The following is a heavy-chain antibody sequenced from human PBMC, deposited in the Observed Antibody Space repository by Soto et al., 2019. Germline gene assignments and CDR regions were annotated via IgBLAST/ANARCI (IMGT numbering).Heavy chain of an antibody. CDR1: GYTFTSYG. Sequence: ASVKVSCKASGYTFTSYGISWVRQAPGQGLEWMGWISAYNGNTNYAQKLQGRVTMTTDTSTSTAYMELRSLRSDDTAVYYCASGNHGPGPEGAFDIWGQGTMVTVSS. CDR2: ISAYNGNT. J-gene: IGHJ3*02. D-gene: IGHD2-15*01. CDR3: ASGNHGPGPEGAFDI. V-gene: IGHV1-18*01.